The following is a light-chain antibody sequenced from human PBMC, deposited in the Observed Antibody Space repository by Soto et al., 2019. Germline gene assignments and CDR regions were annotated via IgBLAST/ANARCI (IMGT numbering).Light chain of an antibody. J-gene: IGKJ5*01. V-gene: IGKV3-15*01. CDR1: QSVGSN. CDR2: RAS. CDR3: QQYDNWPIT. Sequence: ERVLMQSPATLSVSPGERAILSCRASQSVGSNLAWYQQKPGQAPRLLIYRASTRATDTSARFSGSGSGTDFTLTISSLQSEDIAVYSCQQYDNWPITFGQGTRLEIK.